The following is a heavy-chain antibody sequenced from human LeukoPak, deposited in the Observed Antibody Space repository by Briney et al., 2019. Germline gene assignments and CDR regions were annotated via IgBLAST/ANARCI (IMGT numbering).Heavy chain of an antibody. CDR3: ARDKVLWFGELLSYYYMDV. V-gene: IGHV4-38-2*02. J-gene: IGHJ6*03. CDR2: IYHSGSS. Sequence: SETLSLXCTVSGYSISSGYYWGWIRQPPGKGLEWIGSIYHSGSSYYNPSRKSRVTISVDTSKHQFSLKLSSVTAADTAVYYCARDKVLWFGELLSYYYMDVWGKGTTVTVSS. D-gene: IGHD3-10*01. CDR1: GYSISSGYY.